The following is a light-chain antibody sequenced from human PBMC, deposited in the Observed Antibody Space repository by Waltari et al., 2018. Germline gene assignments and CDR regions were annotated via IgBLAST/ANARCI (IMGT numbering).Light chain of an antibody. CDR2: GAS. J-gene: IGKJ2*01. Sequence: EIVLTQSPGTLSLSPGEGATLSCRASQSVGRSLVWYQQKPGQAPRLVISGASSRATGIPDRFSGSGSGTDFTLKISRVEAEDVGVYYCMQGSHWPRTFGQGTKLEI. CDR3: MQGSHWPRT. CDR1: QSVGRS. V-gene: IGKV3-11*01.